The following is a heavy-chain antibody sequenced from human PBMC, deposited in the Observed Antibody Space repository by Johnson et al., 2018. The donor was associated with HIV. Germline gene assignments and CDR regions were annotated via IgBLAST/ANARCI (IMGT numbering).Heavy chain of an antibody. D-gene: IGHD5-24*01. Sequence: VQLVESGGGVVQPGRSLRLSCAASGFTFSSYGMHWVRQAQGKGLEWVANIKQDGSEKYYVDAGKGRITISSDNAKNSLFLQMNSLRPEDTAVYYCAKDIGDGYNRWGGFDIWGQGTMVTVSA. V-gene: IGHV3-7*01. CDR1: GFTFSSYG. CDR3: AKDIGDGYNRWGGFDI. CDR2: IKQDGSEK. J-gene: IGHJ3*02.